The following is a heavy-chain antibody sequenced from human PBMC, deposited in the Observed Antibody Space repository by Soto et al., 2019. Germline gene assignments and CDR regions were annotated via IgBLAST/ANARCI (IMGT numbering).Heavy chain of an antibody. V-gene: IGHV4-61*01. J-gene: IGHJ6*02. CDR2: IYYSGST. CDR3: ARSITMVRALYYYYYGMDV. Sequence: PSETLSLTCTVSGGSVSSGSYYWSWIRQPPGKGLEWIGYIYYSGSTNYNPSLKSRVTISVDTSKNQFSLKLSSVTAADTAVYYCARSITMVRALYYYYYGMDVWGQGTTVTVSS. CDR1: GGSVSSGSYY. D-gene: IGHD3-10*01.